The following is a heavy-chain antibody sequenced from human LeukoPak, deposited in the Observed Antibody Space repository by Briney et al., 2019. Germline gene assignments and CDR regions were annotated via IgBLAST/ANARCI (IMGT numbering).Heavy chain of an antibody. CDR2: INHSGST. D-gene: IGHD4-23*01. CDR3: ARSGGYGGNPFYYFDY. J-gene: IGHJ4*02. CDR1: GGSFSNYY. Sequence: SETLSLTCAVYGGSFSNYYWSWIRQPPGKGLEWIGEINHSGSTHYNPSLKSRVIISLDTSKNQFSLRLSSVTAADTAVYYCARSGGYGGNPFYYFDYWGQGTLVTVSS. V-gene: IGHV4-34*01.